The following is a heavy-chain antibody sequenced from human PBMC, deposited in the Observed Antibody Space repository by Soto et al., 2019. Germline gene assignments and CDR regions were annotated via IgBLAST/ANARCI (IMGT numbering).Heavy chain of an antibody. CDR2: ITRSSRTI. Sequence: GGSLRLSCAASGFTFSDYSMTWIRLTPGKGLEWVSYITRSSRTIYYADSVKGRLTISRDNAKKSLYLQMNSLRAEDTAVYYCARDFPLQSGYYYYGMDAWGQGTTVSVSS. CDR3: ARDFPLQSGYYYYGMDA. CDR1: GFTFSDYS. V-gene: IGHV3-11*01. J-gene: IGHJ6*02. D-gene: IGHD6-25*01.